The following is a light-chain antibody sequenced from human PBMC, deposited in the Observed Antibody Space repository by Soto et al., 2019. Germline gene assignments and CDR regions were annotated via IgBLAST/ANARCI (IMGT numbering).Light chain of an antibody. CDR3: QQFDSSVT. J-gene: IGKJ1*01. CDR2: GAS. V-gene: IGKV3-20*01. Sequence: ESVLRQSPGSLSLSPGERATLSCRASQSVGSSFFAWYQQRPGQAPRLLTYGASSRATGIPERFSGSGSGTDFTLTISRQEPEDFAVHYCQQFDSSVTFGQGTKVEIK. CDR1: QSVGSSF.